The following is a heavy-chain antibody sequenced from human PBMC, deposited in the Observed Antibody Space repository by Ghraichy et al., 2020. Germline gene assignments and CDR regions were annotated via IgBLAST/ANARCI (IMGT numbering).Heavy chain of an antibody. V-gene: IGHV2-5*02. CDR1: GFSLSTSGVG. D-gene: IGHD6-13*01. J-gene: IGHJ4*02. Sequence: SGPTLVKPTQTLTLTCTFSGFSLSTSGVGVGWIRQPPGKALEWLALIYWDDDKRYSPSLKSRLTITKDTSKNQVVLTMTNMDPVDTATYYCAHTHRQTRLSSNWPVFDYWGQGTLVTVSS. CDR2: IYWDDDK. CDR3: AHTHRQTRLSSNWPVFDY.